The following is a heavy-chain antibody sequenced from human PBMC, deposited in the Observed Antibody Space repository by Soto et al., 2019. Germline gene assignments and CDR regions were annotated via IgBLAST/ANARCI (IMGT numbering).Heavy chain of an antibody. V-gene: IGHV3-23*01. D-gene: IGHD3-10*01. J-gene: IGHJ6*02. CDR2: ISSTGGST. CDR3: AKDVKGSGSLPSYYYGMDV. CDR1: GFTFSRYA. Sequence: VQLLESGGGLVQPGGSLRISYAASGFTFSRYAMSWVRQAPGKGLEWVSAISSTGGSTYYGDSLKGRFTISRDNSKNTLYLQMHSLRAEDTALYYCAKDVKGSGSLPSYYYGMDVWGQGTTVTVSS.